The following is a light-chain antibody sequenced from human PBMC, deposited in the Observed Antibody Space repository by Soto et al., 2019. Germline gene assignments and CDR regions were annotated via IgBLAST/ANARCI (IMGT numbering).Light chain of an antibody. CDR3: GTWDSRLGAV. CDR2: DNS. Sequence: QSVLTQPPSVSAAPGQKVTISCSGGTSNIGNNYVAWYQQFPGTAPKRIIYDNSKRVSGIPDRFSASKSGTSATLVITGLQTGDEADYYCGTWDSRLGAVFGTGTKLTVL. CDR1: TSNIGNNY. J-gene: IGLJ1*01. V-gene: IGLV1-51*01.